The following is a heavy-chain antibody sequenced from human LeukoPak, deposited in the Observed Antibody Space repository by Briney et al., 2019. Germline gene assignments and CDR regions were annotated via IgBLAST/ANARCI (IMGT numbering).Heavy chain of an antibody. Sequence: GGSLRLSCAASGFTFSSYAMSWVRQAPGKGLEWVSAISGSGGSTYYADSVKGRFTISRDNSKNTLYLQMNSLRAEDTAVYYCARDPGYCSGGSCYQDYWGQGTLVTVSS. D-gene: IGHD2-15*01. J-gene: IGHJ4*02. CDR1: GFTFSSYA. V-gene: IGHV3-23*01. CDR3: ARDPGYCSGGSCYQDY. CDR2: ISGSGGST.